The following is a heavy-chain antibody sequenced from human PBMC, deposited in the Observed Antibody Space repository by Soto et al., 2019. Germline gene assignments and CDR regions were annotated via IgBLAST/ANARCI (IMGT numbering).Heavy chain of an antibody. J-gene: IGHJ5*01. CDR1: GYTFTSYD. Sequence: ASVKVSCKASGYTFTSYDINWVRQATGQGLEWMGWMNPNSHNTGYAQKFQGRVTISPDTSNNQLSLQLNSVTPDDTAVYYCVRLIGNSWLDSWGQGTLVTVSS. CDR2: MNPNSHNT. V-gene: IGHV1-8*01. D-gene: IGHD2-8*01. CDR3: VRLIGNSWLDS.